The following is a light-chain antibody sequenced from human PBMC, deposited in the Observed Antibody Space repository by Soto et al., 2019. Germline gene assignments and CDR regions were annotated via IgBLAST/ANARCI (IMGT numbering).Light chain of an antibody. CDR1: QGISSW. CDR2: DAS. Sequence: DIQMTQSPSSVSASVGDRVTITCRASQGISSWLAWYQQKPGKAPKVLIYDASNLESGVPSRFTGSGSGTEFILTISSLQPDDFATYYCQHYGGMWTFGQGTKVDIK. J-gene: IGKJ1*01. V-gene: IGKV1-5*01. CDR3: QHYGGMWT.